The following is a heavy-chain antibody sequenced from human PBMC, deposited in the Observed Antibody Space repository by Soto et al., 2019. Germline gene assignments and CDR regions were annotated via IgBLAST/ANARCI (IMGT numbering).Heavy chain of an antibody. Sequence: QVQLVQSGAEVKKPGASVKVSCKASGDTFTDYYIHWVRQAPGQGLEWMGTVNPSGGHTTYAQHFLGRMTMTRDQSPITLYRELTSLTSEDTAVYYCARGGHVVVVTAALDYWGQGTLVTVSS. CDR3: ARGGHVVVVTAALDY. V-gene: IGHV1-46*01. CDR1: GDTFTDYY. J-gene: IGHJ4*02. CDR2: VNPSGGHT. D-gene: IGHD2-21*02.